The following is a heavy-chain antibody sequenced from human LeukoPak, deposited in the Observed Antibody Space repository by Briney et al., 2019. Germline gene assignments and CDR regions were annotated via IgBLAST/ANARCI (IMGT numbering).Heavy chain of an antibody. V-gene: IGHV3-74*01. Sequence: PGGSLRLSCVGSGFTFSTYWEHWVRQAPGKGLEWVSRINSDGSSTSYVDSVKGRFTISRDNAKSTVYLQMNSLRAEDTAMYYCARDGSWPKTFDHWGQGTLVTVSS. CDR1: GFTFSTYW. J-gene: IGHJ4*02. D-gene: IGHD6-13*01. CDR3: ARDGSWPKTFDH. CDR2: INSDGSST.